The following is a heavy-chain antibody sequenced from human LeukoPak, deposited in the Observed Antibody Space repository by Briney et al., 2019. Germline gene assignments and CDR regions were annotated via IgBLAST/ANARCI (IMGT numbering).Heavy chain of an antibody. CDR1: GYTFTSYG. J-gene: IGHJ4*02. D-gene: IGHD6-13*01. CDR3: AAASLLGIAAAGPSDY. V-gene: IGHV7-4-1*02. CDR2: INTNTGNP. Sequence: ASVKVSCKASGYTFTSYGISWVRQAPGQGLEWMGWINTNTGNPTYAQGFTGRFVFSLDTSVSTAYLQISSLKAEDTAVYYCAAASLLGIAAAGPSDYWGQGTLVTVSS.